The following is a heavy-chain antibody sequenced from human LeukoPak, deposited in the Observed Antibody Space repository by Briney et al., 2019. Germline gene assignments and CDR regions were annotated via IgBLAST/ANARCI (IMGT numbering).Heavy chain of an antibody. D-gene: IGHD3-3*01. J-gene: IGHJ6*03. CDR1: GFTFSSYW. Sequence: GGSLRLSCAASGFTFSSYWMHWVRQAPGKGLVWVSRINSDGSSTSYADSVKGRFTISRDNAKNTLYLQMNSLRAEDTAVYYCARRKTFTIFGVVIVRDYYYYYMDVWGKGTTVTVSS. CDR3: ARRKTFTIFGVVIVRDYYYYYMDV. CDR2: INSDGSST. V-gene: IGHV3-74*01.